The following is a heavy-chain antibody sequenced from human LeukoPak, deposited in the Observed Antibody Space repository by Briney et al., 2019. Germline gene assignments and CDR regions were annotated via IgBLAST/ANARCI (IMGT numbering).Heavy chain of an antibody. CDR2: IKPDGSET. Sequence: GGSLRLSCVASGFPFKGYWMTWVRQSPGKGLDWVANIKPDGSETSYLDSVKGRFAISRDNARDSLFLEMNNLRVDDTAVYYCARDGGELWPLDEWGQGILVTVSS. V-gene: IGHV3-7*01. CDR3: ARDGGELWPLDE. D-gene: IGHD3-10*01. J-gene: IGHJ4*02. CDR1: GFPFKGYW.